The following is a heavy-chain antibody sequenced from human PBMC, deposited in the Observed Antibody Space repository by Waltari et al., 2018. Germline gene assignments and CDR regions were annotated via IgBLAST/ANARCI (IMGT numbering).Heavy chain of an antibody. D-gene: IGHD3-3*01. V-gene: IGHV4-61*01. Sequence: QVQLQESGPGLVKPSETLSLTCTVSGGSVSSGSYYWSWIRQPPGKGLEWIGYIYYSGGTNYNPSLKSRVTISVDTSKNQFSLKLSSVTAADTAVYYCARCFPQGFWSGYLFDPWGQGTLVTVSS. CDR3: ARCFPQGFWSGYLFDP. CDR2: IYYSGGT. J-gene: IGHJ5*02. CDR1: GGSVSSGSYY.